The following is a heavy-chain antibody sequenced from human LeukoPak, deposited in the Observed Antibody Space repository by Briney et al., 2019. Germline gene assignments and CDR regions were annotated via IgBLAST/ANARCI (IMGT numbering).Heavy chain of an antibody. Sequence: GGSLRLSCAASGFTFRTYSMKWVRQAPGKGLEWVGRIKSKTDGGTTHYAATEKIRFTITRDESKTTLYLQMNSLKTEDTAVYYCTTRAAAVWFGELLDDAFDIWGQGTMVTVSS. D-gene: IGHD3-10*01. CDR3: TTRAAAVWFGELLDDAFDI. CDR1: GFTFRTYS. V-gene: IGHV3-15*01. CDR2: IKSKTDGGTT. J-gene: IGHJ3*02.